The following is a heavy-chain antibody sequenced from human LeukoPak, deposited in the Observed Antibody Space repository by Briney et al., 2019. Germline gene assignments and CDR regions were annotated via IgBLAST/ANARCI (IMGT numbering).Heavy chain of an antibody. V-gene: IGHV3-23*01. Sequence: GGSLRLSCAASGFTFSSYAMSWVRQAPGKGLEWVSAISGSGGSTYYADSVKGRFTISRDNSKNTLYMQMNSLRAEDTAVYYCAKDSPLSYYDSSGYYLFDYWGQGTLVTVSS. CDR2: ISGSGGST. J-gene: IGHJ4*02. CDR1: GFTFSSYA. CDR3: AKDSPLSYYDSSGYYLFDY. D-gene: IGHD3-22*01.